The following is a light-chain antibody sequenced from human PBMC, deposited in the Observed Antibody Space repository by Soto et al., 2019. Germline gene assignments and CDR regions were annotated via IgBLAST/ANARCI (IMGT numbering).Light chain of an antibody. CDR2: ETS. Sequence: DIQMTQAPSSVSASVGDRVTITCRASQGISTWLAWYQHKPGKAPKLLIYETSNLHNGVPSRFSGSGSGTDCTLPISSLQPEDFATYYCQQANSLPYTFGQGTKLEIE. CDR3: QQANSLPYT. J-gene: IGKJ2*01. V-gene: IGKV1-12*01. CDR1: QGISTW.